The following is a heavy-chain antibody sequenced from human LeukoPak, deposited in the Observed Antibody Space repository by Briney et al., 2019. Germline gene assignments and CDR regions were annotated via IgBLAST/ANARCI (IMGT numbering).Heavy chain of an antibody. V-gene: IGHV1-69*06. D-gene: IGHD5-18*01. CDR1: GGTFSSYA. J-gene: IGHJ6*03. CDR3: ARGPRYSYGPQPYYYYYYYMDV. CDR2: IIPIFGTA. Sequence: ASVKVSCKASGGTFSSYAISWVRQAPGQGLEWMGGIIPIFGTANYAQKFQGRVTITADKSTSTAYMELSSLRSEDTAVYYCARGPRYSYGPQPYYYYYYYMDVWGKGTTVTVSS.